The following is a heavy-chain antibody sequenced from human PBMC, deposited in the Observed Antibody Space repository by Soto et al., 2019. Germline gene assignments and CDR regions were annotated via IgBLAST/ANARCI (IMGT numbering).Heavy chain of an antibody. CDR3: AKLETMGVSVN. CDR1: GFTFSSYA. J-gene: IGHJ4*02. Sequence: EVQLLESGGGLVPPGGSLRLSCAASGFTFSSYAMSWVRQAPGEGLEWLAGITFRGDNTYYADSVKGRFTLSRDNSRNRLDLQMNSLKVEDTAVYYCAKLETMGVSVNWGQGTLLTVTS. D-gene: IGHD1-26*01. CDR2: ITFRGDNT. V-gene: IGHV3-23*01.